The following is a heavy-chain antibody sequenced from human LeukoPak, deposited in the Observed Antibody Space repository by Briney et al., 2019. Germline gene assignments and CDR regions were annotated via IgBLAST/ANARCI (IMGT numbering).Heavy chain of an antibody. J-gene: IGHJ4*02. V-gene: IGHV1-8*01. CDR1: GYTFTSYD. CDR3: AKNTALTGQFES. Sequence: ASVKVSCKASGYTFTSYDVNWFRQATGQGLEWMGWMNPNSGNTGYAQKFQGRVTLTRDTSISTAYMELSSLRSEDTAVHYCAKNTALTGQFESWGQGTLVTVSS. CDR2: MNPNSGNT. D-gene: IGHD7-27*01.